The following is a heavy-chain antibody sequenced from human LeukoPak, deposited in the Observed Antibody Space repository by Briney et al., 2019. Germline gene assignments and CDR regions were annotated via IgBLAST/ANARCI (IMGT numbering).Heavy chain of an antibody. CDR2: IIPLFATT. V-gene: IGHV1-69*13. D-gene: IGHD7-27*01. Sequence: SVKVSCKAPGGTFTNYAISWVRQAPGQGLEWMGGIIPLFATTNYAQKFQSRVTITADESTSTAHMELSSLIFEDTAVYYCARRGAGDPRNHFDYWGQGTLVTVSS. CDR3: ARRGAGDPRNHFDY. CDR1: GGTFTNYA. J-gene: IGHJ4*02.